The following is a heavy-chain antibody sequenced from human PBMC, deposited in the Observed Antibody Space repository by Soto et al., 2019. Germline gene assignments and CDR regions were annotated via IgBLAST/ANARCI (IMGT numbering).Heavy chain of an antibody. CDR3: ARENYDSSGNDY. CDR1: GFTFSSYS. V-gene: IGHV3-21*01. J-gene: IGHJ4*02. CDR2: ISSSSSYI. D-gene: IGHD3-22*01. Sequence: WGSLRLSCAASGFTFSSYSMNWVRQAPGKGLEWVSSISSSSSYIYYADSVKGRFTISRDNAKNSLYLQMNSLRAEDTAVYYCARENYDSSGNDYWGQGTLVTVSS.